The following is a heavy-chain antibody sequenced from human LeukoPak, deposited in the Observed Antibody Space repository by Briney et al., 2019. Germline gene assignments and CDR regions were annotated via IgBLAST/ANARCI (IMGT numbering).Heavy chain of an antibody. J-gene: IGHJ4*02. CDR1: GYSFTNYW. CDR2: IYPGDSDT. V-gene: IGHV5-51*01. CDR3: ARRVDSYWFFDY. D-gene: IGHD1-26*01. Sequence: GESLKISCKGSGYSFTNYWIGWVRQMPGKGLEWMGIIYPGDSDTRYIPSFQGQVTISADKSINTAYLQWTSLKASDTSMYYCARRVDSYWFFDYWGQGTLVTVSS.